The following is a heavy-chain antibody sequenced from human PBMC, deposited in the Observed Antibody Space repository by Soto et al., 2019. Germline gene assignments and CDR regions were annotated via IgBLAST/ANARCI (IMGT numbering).Heavy chain of an antibody. CDR3: ARSAAAGPIDY. CDR2: INAGNGNT. J-gene: IGHJ4*02. V-gene: IGHV1-3*01. D-gene: IGHD6-13*01. Sequence: ASVKVSCKASGYTFTSYSMHWVRQAPGQRLEWMGWINAGNGNTKYSQKFQGRVTITRDTSASTAYMELSSLRSEDTAVYYCARSAAAGPIDYWGQGTLVTVSS. CDR1: GYTFTSYS.